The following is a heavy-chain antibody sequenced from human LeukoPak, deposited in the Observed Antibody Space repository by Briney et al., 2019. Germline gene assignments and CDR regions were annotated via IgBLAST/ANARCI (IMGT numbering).Heavy chain of an antibody. CDR2: IYPGDSDT. CDR1: GYSFTSYW. Sequence: GESLKISCKGSGYSFTSYWIGWVRQMPGKGLEWVGIIYPGDSDTRYSPSFQGQVTISADKSISTAYLQWSSLKASDTAMYYCARTRPQIAAAGTLGWFDPWGQGTLVTVSS. J-gene: IGHJ5*02. V-gene: IGHV5-51*01. CDR3: ARTRPQIAAAGTLGWFDP. D-gene: IGHD6-13*01.